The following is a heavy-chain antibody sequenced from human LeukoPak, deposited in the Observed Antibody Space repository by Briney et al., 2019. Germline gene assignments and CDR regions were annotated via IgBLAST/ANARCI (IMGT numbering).Heavy chain of an antibody. CDR1: GFIFSSYN. CDR3: ARDFYDGFALDY. Sequence: GGSLRLSCAASGFIFSSYNMNWLRQAPGKGLEWVSYISISSSLAYYADSVKGRFTISRDNGKNSLYLQMDNLRAEDTGVYYCARDFYDGFALDYWGQGTLVTVSS. D-gene: IGHD2/OR15-2a*01. J-gene: IGHJ4*02. V-gene: IGHV3-48*01. CDR2: ISISSSLA.